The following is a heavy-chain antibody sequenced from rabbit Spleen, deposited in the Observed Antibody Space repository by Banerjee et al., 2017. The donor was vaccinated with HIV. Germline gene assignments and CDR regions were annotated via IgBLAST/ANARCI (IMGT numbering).Heavy chain of an antibody. D-gene: IGHD1-1*01. Sequence: QSLEESGGDLVKPGASLTLTCTASGVSFSMSSYMCWVRQAPGKGLEWIACIDSGSSGFTYFATWAIGRFTCSKTSSTTVTLQMTRLTAADTATYFCARDLPDIIGWNFGFWGPGTLVTVS. CDR2: IDSGSSGFT. CDR1: GVSFSMSSY. CDR3: ARDLPDIIGWNFGF. J-gene: IGHJ3*01. V-gene: IGHV1S40*01.